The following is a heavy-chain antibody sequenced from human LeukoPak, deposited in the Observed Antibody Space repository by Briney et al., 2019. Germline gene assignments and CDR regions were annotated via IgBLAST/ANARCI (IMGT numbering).Heavy chain of an antibody. D-gene: IGHD1-14*01. V-gene: IGHV3-23*01. CDR1: GFTFIRYA. J-gene: IGHJ3*02. CDR2: ISESGGSK. CDR3: ARVGTLTADAFDI. Sequence: GGSLRLSCAASGFTFIRYAMSWVRQAPGKGLEWVSAISESGGSKYYADSVKGRFTISRDNAKNSLYLQMNSLRAEDTAVYYCARVGTLTADAFDIWGQGTMVTVSS.